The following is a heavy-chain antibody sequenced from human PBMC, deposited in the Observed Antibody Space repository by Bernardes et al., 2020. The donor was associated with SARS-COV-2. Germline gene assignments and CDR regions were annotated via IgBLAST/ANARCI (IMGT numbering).Heavy chain of an antibody. J-gene: IGHJ6*02. D-gene: IGHD3-22*01. CDR1: VYPLPGHY. Sequence: ASVTVSRQAFVYPLPGHYIHWVRPPPGQGLEWMGCINPNSGGTNYAQKFQGRVTMTRDTSISTAYMELNRLTSDDTAVYYCAIPPTNYDRYGMDVWGQGTTVTVSS. CDR3: AIPPTNYDRYGMDV. CDR2: INPNSGGT. V-gene: IGHV1-2*02.